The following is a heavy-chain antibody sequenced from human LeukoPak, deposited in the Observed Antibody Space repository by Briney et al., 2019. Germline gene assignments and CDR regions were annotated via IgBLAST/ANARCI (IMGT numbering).Heavy chain of an antibody. J-gene: IGHJ4*02. V-gene: IGHV3-66*04. CDR1: GFTFDDYA. CDR2: IYSGGIT. D-gene: IGHD5-24*01. Sequence: GGSLRLSCAASGFTFDDYAMHWGRQAPGKGLEWVSLIYSGGITYYADSVKGRFTISRDDSKNTLYLQMNSLRAEDTAVYYCARRDGYHSFDYWGQGTLVTVSS. CDR3: ARRDGYHSFDY.